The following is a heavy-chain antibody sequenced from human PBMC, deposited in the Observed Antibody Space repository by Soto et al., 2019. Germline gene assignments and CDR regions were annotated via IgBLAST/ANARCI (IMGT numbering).Heavy chain of an antibody. J-gene: IGHJ6*02. V-gene: IGHV1-8*01. Sequence: QVQLVQSGAEVKKPGASVKVSCKASGYTFTSYDINWVRQATGQGLEWMGWMNPNSGNTGYAQKFQGRVTMTRNTSISTAYMELSSLRSEDTAVYYCARASSGWIIYYYYYGMDVWGQGTTVTVSS. CDR1: GYTFTSYD. D-gene: IGHD6-19*01. CDR2: MNPNSGNT. CDR3: ARASSGWIIYYYYYGMDV.